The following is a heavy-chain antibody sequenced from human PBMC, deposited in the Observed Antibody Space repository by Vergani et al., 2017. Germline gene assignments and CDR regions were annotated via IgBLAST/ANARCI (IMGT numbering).Heavy chain of an antibody. Sequence: EVQLLESGGDLVQPGGSLRLSCAASGFTFNHYAMNWVRQAPGKGLEWVSGISGSGGSTYYAGSVKGRFTISRDSSKNTLYLQINSLSAGDTAVYYCAKATPRNSGYDYLYYYHAMDVWGQGTTVTVSS. CDR1: GFTFNHYA. CDR2: ISGSGGST. J-gene: IGHJ6*02. CDR3: AKATPRNSGYDYLYYYHAMDV. V-gene: IGHV3-23*01. D-gene: IGHD5-12*01.